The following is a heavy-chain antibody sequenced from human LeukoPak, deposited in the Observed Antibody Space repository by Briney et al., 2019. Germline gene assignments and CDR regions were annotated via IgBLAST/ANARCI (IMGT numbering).Heavy chain of an antibody. Sequence: SVKVSCKASGGTFSSYAINWVRQAPGQGLEWMGGIIPIFGTANYAQKFQGRVTITTDESTSTAYMELSSLRSEDTAVYYCARGPGGDPAYNWFDPWGQGTLVAVSS. D-gene: IGHD2-21*02. V-gene: IGHV1-69*05. CDR1: GGTFSSYA. CDR3: ARGPGGDPAYNWFDP. CDR2: IIPIFGTA. J-gene: IGHJ5*02.